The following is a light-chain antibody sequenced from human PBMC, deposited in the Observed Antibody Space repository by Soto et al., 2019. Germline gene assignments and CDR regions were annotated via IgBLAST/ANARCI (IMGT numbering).Light chain of an antibody. CDR3: TSYTGSTTLDV. V-gene: IGLV2-14*01. Sequence: QSVLTQPASVSGSPGQSITISCTGTSSDVGGYNYVSWYQQHPGKAPKLMIYEVSNRPSGVSNRFSGSKSGHTDSLTISGLQSEDEADYFCTSYTGSTTLDVFGTGNKVTVL. CDR2: EVS. CDR1: SSDVGGYNY. J-gene: IGLJ1*01.